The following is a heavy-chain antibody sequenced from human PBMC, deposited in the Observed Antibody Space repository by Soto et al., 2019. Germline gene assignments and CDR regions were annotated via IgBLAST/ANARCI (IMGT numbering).Heavy chain of an antibody. Sequence: GGSLRLSCAASGFTFSSYGMHWVRQAPGKGLEWVAVIWYDGSNKYYADSVKGRFTISRDNSKNTLYLQMNSLRAEDTAVYYCARGTIFGVVTPYYFDYWGQGTLVTVSS. CDR2: IWYDGSNK. CDR3: ARGTIFGVVTPYYFDY. V-gene: IGHV3-33*01. CDR1: GFTFSSYG. D-gene: IGHD3-3*01. J-gene: IGHJ4*02.